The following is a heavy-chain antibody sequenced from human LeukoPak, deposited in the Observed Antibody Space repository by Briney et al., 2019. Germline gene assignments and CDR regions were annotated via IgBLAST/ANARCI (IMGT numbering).Heavy chain of an antibody. Sequence: ASVKVFCKASGYTFTSYGISWVRQAPGQGLEWMGWISAYNGNTNYAQKLQGRVTITTDTSTSTAYMELRSLRSDDTAVYYCARDHSGGFGVAGKVGFDPWGQGTLVTVSS. D-gene: IGHD3-3*01. J-gene: IGHJ5*02. CDR3: ARDHSGGFGVAGKVGFDP. CDR1: GYTFTSYG. V-gene: IGHV1-18*04. CDR2: ISAYNGNT.